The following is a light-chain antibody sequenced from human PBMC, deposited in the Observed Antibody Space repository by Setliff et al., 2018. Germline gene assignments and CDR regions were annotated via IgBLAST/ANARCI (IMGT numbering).Light chain of an antibody. V-gene: IGLV2-14*01. J-gene: IGLJ3*02. CDR3: SSHTTSSTWV. Sequence: QSVLAQPASVSGSPGWSISISCTGNSSDVGVYNSVSWYQQHPGKAPKLMIYEVSNRPSGISSRFCGSKSGNTASLTISGLQAEDEADYYCSSHTTSSTWVFGGGTK. CDR2: EVS. CDR1: SSDVGVYNS.